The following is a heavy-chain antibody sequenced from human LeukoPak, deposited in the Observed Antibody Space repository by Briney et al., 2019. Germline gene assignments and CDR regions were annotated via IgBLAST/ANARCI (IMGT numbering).Heavy chain of an antibody. J-gene: IGHJ4*02. CDR1: GFTFSNYW. V-gene: IGHV3-7*01. D-gene: IGHD4-23*01. CDR2: IKQDGSEK. CDR3: AYGGWFFNY. Sequence: GGSLRLSCAASGFTFSNYWMSWVRQAPGKGLEWVANIKQDGSEKYYVDSVKGRFTISRDNAKNSLYLQMNSLRAEDTAVYCGAYGGWFFNYWGQGTLVTVSS.